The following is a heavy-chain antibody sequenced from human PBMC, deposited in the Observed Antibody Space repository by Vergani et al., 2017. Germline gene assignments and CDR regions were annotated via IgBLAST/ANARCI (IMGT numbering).Heavy chain of an antibody. CDR1: GGSISSYY. D-gene: IGHD5-12*01. CDR3: ARDRRAHSGYDMDY. V-gene: IGHV4-59*01. J-gene: IGHJ4*02. Sequence: QVQLQESGPGLVKPSETLSLTCTVSGGSISSYYWSWIRQPPGKGLEWIGYIYYRGSTNYNPSLKSRVTISVDTSKNQFSLKLSSVTAEDTAVYYCARDRRAHSGYDMDYWGQGTLVTVSS. CDR2: IYYRGST.